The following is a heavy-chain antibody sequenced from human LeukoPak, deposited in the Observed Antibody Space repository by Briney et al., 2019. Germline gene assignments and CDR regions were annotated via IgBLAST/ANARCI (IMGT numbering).Heavy chain of an antibody. V-gene: IGHV4-59*13. CDR2: FYYSGST. CDR3: ARVRIHYDFWSAYAFDI. J-gene: IGHJ3*02. CDR1: GCSISSYY. Sequence: SETLSLTCTVSGCSISSYYGRWIRQPPGKGLEWIGYFYYSGSTKFHPHLKSRVTISVDTSKNQFSLKLSSVPAADTAVYYCARVRIHYDFWSAYAFDIWGQGTMVTVSS. D-gene: IGHD3-3*01.